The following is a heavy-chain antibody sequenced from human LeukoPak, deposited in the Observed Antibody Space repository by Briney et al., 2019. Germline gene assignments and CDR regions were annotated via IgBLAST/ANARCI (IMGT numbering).Heavy chain of an antibody. J-gene: IGHJ5*02. CDR1: GGSISSGDYY. D-gene: IGHD3-3*01. Sequence: SETLSLTCTVSGGSISSGDYYWSWIRQPPGKGLEWIGYIYYSGSTYYNPSLKSRVTISVEMSKNQFSLKLSSVTAADTAVYYWARGKAILGVVFQSAPVSWFDPWGQGTLVTVSS. V-gene: IGHV4-30-4*01. CDR3: ARGKAILGVVFQSAPVSWFDP. CDR2: IYYSGST.